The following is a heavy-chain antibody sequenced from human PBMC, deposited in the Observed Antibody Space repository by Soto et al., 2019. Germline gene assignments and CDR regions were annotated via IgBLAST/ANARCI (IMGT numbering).Heavy chain of an antibody. J-gene: IGHJ4*02. V-gene: IGHV4-39*01. Sequence: SETLSLTCTVSGDSIGTTHSYWAWIRQSPGKGLEWIGNIHYSGSTYYMPSLRSPVTLSVDTSKNQFSLRLTSVTAEDTAVYYCARHEGNGNVWPLDYWGQGILVTVSS. CDR3: ARHEGNGNVWPLDY. CDR2: IHYSGST. D-gene: IGHD2-8*01. CDR1: GDSIGTTHSY.